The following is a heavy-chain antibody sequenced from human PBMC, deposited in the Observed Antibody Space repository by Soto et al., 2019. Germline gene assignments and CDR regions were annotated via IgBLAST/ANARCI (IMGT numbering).Heavy chain of an antibody. J-gene: IGHJ4*02. Sequence: GGSLRLSCAASGFTFSSYAMSWVRQAPGKGLEWVSAISGSGGSTYYADSVKGRFTISRDNSKNTLCLQMNSLRAEDTAVYYCAKDLDYYGSGSYSLWGQGALVTVSS. CDR2: ISGSGGST. CDR3: AKDLDYYGSGSYSL. CDR1: GFTFSSYA. V-gene: IGHV3-23*01. D-gene: IGHD3-10*01.